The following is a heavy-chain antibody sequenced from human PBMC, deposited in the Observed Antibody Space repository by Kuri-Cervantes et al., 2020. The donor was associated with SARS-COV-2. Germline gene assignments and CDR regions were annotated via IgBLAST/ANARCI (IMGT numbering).Heavy chain of an antibody. J-gene: IGHJ6*03. Sequence: SETLSLTCSVSAGSMSSSSHYWGWVRQSPEKGLEWIGSIYYSGSAYYNPSLKSRVTILVDTSNNQFSLWLSSVTAADTAVYYCVRQNWGGISNYYYYMDVWGKGTTVTVSS. V-gene: IGHV4-39*01. D-gene: IGHD3-16*01. CDR1: AGSMSSSSHY. CDR2: IYYSGSA. CDR3: VRQNWGGISNYYYYMDV.